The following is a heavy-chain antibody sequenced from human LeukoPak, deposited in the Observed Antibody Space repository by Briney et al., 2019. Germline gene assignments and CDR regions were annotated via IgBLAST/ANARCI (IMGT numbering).Heavy chain of an antibody. CDR3: ARGPGVVQPNYDFWSGYLNYYYYGMDV. CDR1: GYTLISYG. J-gene: IGHJ6*02. V-gene: IGHV1-18*01. Sequence: ASVKVSCRASGYTLISYGISWVRQAPGQGLEWMGWISAYNGNTNYAQKLQGRVTMTTDTSTSTAYMELRSLRSDDTAVYYCARGPGVVQPNYDFWSGYLNYYYYGMDVWGQGTTVTVSS. D-gene: IGHD3-3*01. CDR2: ISAYNGNT.